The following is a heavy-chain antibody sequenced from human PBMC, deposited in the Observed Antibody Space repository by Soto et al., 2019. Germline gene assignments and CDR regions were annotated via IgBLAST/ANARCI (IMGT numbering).Heavy chain of an antibody. Sequence: PGGSLRVSCTASGFTFGDYSMSWFRQAPGKGLEWVGFIRSKAYGGTTQYAASVKGRFTISRDDSKSIAYLQMNSLKTEDTAVYYCTTNYYDSSGYDNWFDPWGQGTLVTVSS. J-gene: IGHJ5*02. CDR2: IRSKAYGGTT. CDR1: GFTFGDYS. D-gene: IGHD3-22*01. CDR3: TTNYYDSSGYDNWFDP. V-gene: IGHV3-49*03.